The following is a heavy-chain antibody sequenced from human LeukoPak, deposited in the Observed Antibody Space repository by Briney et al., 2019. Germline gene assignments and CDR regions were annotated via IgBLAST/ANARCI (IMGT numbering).Heavy chain of an antibody. CDR3: AIRYYYDDAFDI. CDR1: GFTFSSYA. D-gene: IGHD3-22*01. J-gene: IGHJ3*02. V-gene: IGHV3-30-3*01. CDR2: ISYDGSNK. Sequence: GGSLRLSCAASGFTFSSYAMHWVRQAPGKGLEWVAVISYDGSNKYYADSVKGRFTISRDNSKNTLYLQMNSLRSDDTAVYYCAIRYYYDDAFDIWGQGTMVTVSS.